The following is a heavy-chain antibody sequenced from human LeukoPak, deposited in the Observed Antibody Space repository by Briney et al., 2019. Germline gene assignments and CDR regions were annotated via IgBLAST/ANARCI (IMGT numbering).Heavy chain of an antibody. V-gene: IGHV3-48*03. Sequence: PGGSLRLSCAASGFTFSSYEMNWVRQAPGKGLEWVSYISSSGSTIYYADSVKGRFTISRDNAKNSLYLQMNSLRAEDTAVYYCARDASGWSYYWFDPWGQGTLVTVSS. J-gene: IGHJ5*02. CDR2: ISSSGSTI. CDR1: GFTFSSYE. D-gene: IGHD6-19*01. CDR3: ARDASGWSYYWFDP.